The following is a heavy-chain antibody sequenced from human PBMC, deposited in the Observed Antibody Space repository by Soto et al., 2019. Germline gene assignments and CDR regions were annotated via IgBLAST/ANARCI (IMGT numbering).Heavy chain of an antibody. D-gene: IGHD3-22*01. J-gene: IGHJ4*02. Sequence: ASVKVSCKASGYHFPAYGLAWLREAPGQRPEGMRWVSTNNADTNYAQKFQGRVTMTTDKSTTTFYLELRSVRSDDTAVYYCARALNTDSRVYYSFASWGQGTLVTV. CDR1: GYHFPAYG. CDR3: ARALNTDSRVYYSFAS. V-gene: IGHV1-18*01. CDR2: VSTNNADT.